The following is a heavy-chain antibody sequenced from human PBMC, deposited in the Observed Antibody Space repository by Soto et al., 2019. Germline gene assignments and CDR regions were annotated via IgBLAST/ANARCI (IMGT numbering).Heavy chain of an antibody. CDR1: GASISGFY. J-gene: IGHJ5*02. V-gene: IGHV4-4*07. Sequence: LALTCTVSGASISGFYWSLIRKSAWKGLEWIGRIYATGTTDYNPSLKSRVMMSVDTSKKQFSLKLRSVTAADTAVYYCVRDGTKTLRDWFDPWGQGISVTVSS. CDR3: VRDGTKTLRDWFDP. D-gene: IGHD1-1*01. CDR2: IYATGTT.